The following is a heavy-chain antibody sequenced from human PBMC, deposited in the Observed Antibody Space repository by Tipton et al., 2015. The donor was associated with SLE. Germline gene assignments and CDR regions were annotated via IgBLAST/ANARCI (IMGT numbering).Heavy chain of an antibody. CDR3: ARAPSWSSSTVCDY. Sequence: TLSLTCSVSGGSISSNPYYWSWIRQHPGKGLEWIGYIYYSARTYYNPSLKSRVTISADTSQNQFSLRLTSLTAADTAVYYCARAPSWSSSTVCDYWGQGTLVTVSS. D-gene: IGHD6-6*01. J-gene: IGHJ4*02. V-gene: IGHV4-31*03. CDR1: GGSISSNPYY. CDR2: IYYSART.